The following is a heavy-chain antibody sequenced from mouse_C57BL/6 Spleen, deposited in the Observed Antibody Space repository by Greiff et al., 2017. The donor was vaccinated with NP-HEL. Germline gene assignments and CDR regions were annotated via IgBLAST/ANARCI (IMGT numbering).Heavy chain of an antibody. Sequence: QVQLQQPGAELVKPGASVKMSCKASGYTFTSYWITWVKQRPGQGLEWIGDIYPGSGSTKYNEKFKSKATLTVDTSSRTAYLQLSSLTSEDTAVYYCARGYYDYVGLADWGKGTLVTVSA. CDR1: GYTFTSYW. J-gene: IGHJ3*01. D-gene: IGHD2-4*01. CDR3: ARGYYDYVGLAD. CDR2: IYPGSGST. V-gene: IGHV1-55*01.